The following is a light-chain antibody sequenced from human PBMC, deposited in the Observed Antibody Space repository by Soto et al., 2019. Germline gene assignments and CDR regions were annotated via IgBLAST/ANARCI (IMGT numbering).Light chain of an antibody. J-gene: IGKJ1*01. V-gene: IGKV3-15*01. CDR2: GAS. Sequence: EIVMTQSPATLSVSPGERATLSCRASQSVSSNLAWYQQKPGQAPRLLIYGASTRDTGIPARFSGSGSRTEFTLTLRSMQSEDFAVYYCPQYKNWARTWTFGQGTKVEIK. CDR3: PQYKNWARTWT. CDR1: QSVSSN.